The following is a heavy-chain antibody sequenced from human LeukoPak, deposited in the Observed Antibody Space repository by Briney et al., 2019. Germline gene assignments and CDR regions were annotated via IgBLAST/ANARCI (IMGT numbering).Heavy chain of an antibody. CDR3: ARDVGASNFDS. V-gene: IGHV4-4*07. Sequence: PSETLSLTCTVSGDSITSYYWSWIRQSAEKGLEWIGRIYTTGTTNYNPSLKGRVTVSVDTSKNQFFLKLRSVTAADTAVYYCARDVGASNFDSWGQGVQVTVSS. CDR2: IYTTGTT. D-gene: IGHD1-26*01. J-gene: IGHJ4*02. CDR1: GDSITSYY.